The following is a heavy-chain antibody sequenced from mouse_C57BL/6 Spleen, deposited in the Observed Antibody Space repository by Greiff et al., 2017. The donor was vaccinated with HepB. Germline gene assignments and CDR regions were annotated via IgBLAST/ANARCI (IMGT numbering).Heavy chain of an antibody. CDR3: TSTTVVATNAMDY. CDR1: GFTFSSYA. V-gene: IGHV5-9-1*02. D-gene: IGHD1-1*01. CDR2: ISSGGDYI. Sequence: DVQLVESGEGLVKPGGSLKLSCAASGFTFSSYAMSWVRQTPEKRLEWVAYISSGGDYIYYADTVKGRFTISRDNARNTLYLQMSSLKSEDTAMYYCTSTTVVATNAMDYWGQGTSVTVSS. J-gene: IGHJ4*01.